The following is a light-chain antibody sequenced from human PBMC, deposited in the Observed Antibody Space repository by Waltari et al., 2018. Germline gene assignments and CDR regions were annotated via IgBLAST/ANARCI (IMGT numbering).Light chain of an antibody. CDR3: ASQDTTGNYVI. J-gene: IGLJ2*01. CDR2: DNN. CDR1: TLRNSY. Sequence: SSELTQDPSVSVALGQTVRITCQVDTLRNSYANWYQKKTGQAPLLVMYDNNNRPSGIPGRFSGSSSGHATSLTITGAQAEDEADYYCASQDTTGNYVIFGGGTKVTV. V-gene: IGLV3-19*01.